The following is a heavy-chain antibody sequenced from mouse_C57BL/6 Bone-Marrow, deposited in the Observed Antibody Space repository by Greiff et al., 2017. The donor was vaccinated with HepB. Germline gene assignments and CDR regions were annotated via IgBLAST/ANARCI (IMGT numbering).Heavy chain of an antibody. CDR1: GFTFSDYG. CDR2: ISSGSSTI. CDR3: ERLRGSAMDY. J-gene: IGHJ4*01. Sequence: EVKLVESGGGLVKPGGSLKLSCAASGFTFSDYGMHWVRQAPEKGLEWVAYISSGSSTIYYADTVKGRFTISRDNAKNTLFLQMTSLRSEDTAMYYCERLRGSAMDYWGQGTSVTVSS. V-gene: IGHV5-17*01.